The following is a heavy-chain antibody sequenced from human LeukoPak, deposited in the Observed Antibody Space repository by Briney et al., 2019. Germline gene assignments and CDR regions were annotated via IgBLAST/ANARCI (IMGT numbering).Heavy chain of an antibody. D-gene: IGHD3-22*01. CDR1: GGTFSSYA. CDR2: IIPILGIA. V-gene: IGHV1-69*04. CDR3: ARELVDYYDSSGSIDY. J-gene: IGHJ4*02. Sequence: ASVKVSCKAPGGTFSSYAISWVRQAPGQGLEWMGRIIPILGIANYAQKFQGRVTITADKSTSTAYMELSSLRSEDTAVYYCARELVDYYDSSGSIDYWGQGTLVTVSS.